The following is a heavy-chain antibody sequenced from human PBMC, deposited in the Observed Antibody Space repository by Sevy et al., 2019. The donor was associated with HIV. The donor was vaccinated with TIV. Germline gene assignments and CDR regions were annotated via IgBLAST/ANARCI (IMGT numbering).Heavy chain of an antibody. J-gene: IGHJ3*02. CDR2: IYSGDST. D-gene: IGHD3-22*01. V-gene: IGHV3-53*01. CDR1: GFSVSNSY. CDR3: ARLSVYYYDSSGYYTKGHAFDI. Sequence: GGSLRLSCAASGFSVSNSYMSWVRQAPGKGLQWVSVIYSGDSTYYTDSVKGRFTISRDNSQNTLYLQMNGMRAEDTAVYYCARLSVYYYDSSGYYTKGHAFDIWGQGTMVTVSS.